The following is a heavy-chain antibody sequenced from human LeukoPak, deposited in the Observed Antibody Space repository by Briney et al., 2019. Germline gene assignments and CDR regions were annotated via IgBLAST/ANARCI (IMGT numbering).Heavy chain of an antibody. CDR1: GGSITTNTDY. D-gene: IGHD2-2*01. J-gene: IGHJ3*02. Sequence: SETLSLTCTVSGGSITTNTDYWGWVRQPPGKGLEWIGSIYDSGSTYYSPSLKSRVTISVDTSKNQFSLKLTSVTAADTAVYYCARHPRYCSSNSCYGPDAFDIWGQGTMVTVSS. V-gene: IGHV4-39*01. CDR2: IYDSGST. CDR3: ARHPRYCSSNSCYGPDAFDI.